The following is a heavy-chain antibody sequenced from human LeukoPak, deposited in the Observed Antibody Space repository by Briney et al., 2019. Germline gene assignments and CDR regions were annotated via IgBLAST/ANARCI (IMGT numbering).Heavy chain of an antibody. CDR2: IRSSGGST. Sequence: PGGSLRLSCVASAFTFSSYDMNWARQAPGKGLEWVSAIRSSGGSTVYADSVKGRFTISRDNSKNILYLQMNSLRAEDTAVYYCASKIGYCSSVSCYLDYWGQGTLVTVSS. D-gene: IGHD2-15*01. CDR1: AFTFSSYD. J-gene: IGHJ4*02. CDR3: ASKIGYCSSVSCYLDY. V-gene: IGHV3-23*01.